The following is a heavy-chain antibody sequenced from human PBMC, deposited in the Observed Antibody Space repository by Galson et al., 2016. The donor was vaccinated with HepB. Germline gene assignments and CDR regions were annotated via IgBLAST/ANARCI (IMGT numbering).Heavy chain of an antibody. CDR2: IDTTGST. CDR3: ARDSRGSYYNIEDPM. D-gene: IGHD3-10*01. J-gene: IGHJ4*02. V-gene: IGHV4-61*02. CDR1: GDSIRSGFHY. Sequence: TLSLTCTVSGDSIRSGFHYWSWIRQPAGKGLEWIGRIDTTGSTNYNPSLKSRVTISVDTSKNQFSLKLTSVTAADTAVYYCARDSRGSYYNIEDPMWGQGTLVTVSS.